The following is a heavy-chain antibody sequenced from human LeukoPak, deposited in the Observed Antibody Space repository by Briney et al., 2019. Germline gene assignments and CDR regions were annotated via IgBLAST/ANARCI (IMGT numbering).Heavy chain of an antibody. D-gene: IGHD2-21*01. CDR3: AKAPVTSCRGAYCYPFDS. Sequence: GGTLRLSCAASGFTFSSYGMSWVRQAPGKGLEWVSAISGSGGSTYYADSVKGRFTISRDNSKNTLYLQMNSLRAEDTAVYFCAKAPVTSCRGAYCYPFDSWGQGTLVTVSS. V-gene: IGHV3-23*01. J-gene: IGHJ4*02. CDR1: GFTFSSYG. CDR2: ISGSGGST.